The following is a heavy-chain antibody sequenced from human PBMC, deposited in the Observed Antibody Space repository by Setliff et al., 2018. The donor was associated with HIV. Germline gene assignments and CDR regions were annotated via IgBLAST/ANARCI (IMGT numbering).Heavy chain of an antibody. CDR3: ARDSPADGGNPGMFQR. CDR2: NFTSGSA. Sequence: SETLSLTSTLSTDSLSSGRYYWNWIRQTAGKGLEWIGHNFTSGSAFSSGTANYSHSLKSRVTISVDMSKNQFSLKLTSVTAADTAMYFCARDSPADGGNPGMFQRWGQGTLVTVSS. V-gene: IGHV4-61*09. D-gene: IGHD2-15*01. J-gene: IGHJ1*01. CDR1: TDSLSSGRYY.